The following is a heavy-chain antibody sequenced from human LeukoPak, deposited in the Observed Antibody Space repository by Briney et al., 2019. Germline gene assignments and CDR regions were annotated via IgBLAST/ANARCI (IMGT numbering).Heavy chain of an antibody. V-gene: IGHV1-69*06. J-gene: IGHJ4*02. D-gene: IGHD5/OR15-5a*01. CDR3: ASSFYDLLVYFDY. CDR2: IIPIFGTA. Sequence: SVKVSCKASGGTFSSYAISWVRQAPGQGLEWMGGIIPIFGTANYAQKFQGRVTITADKSTSTAYMELSSLRSEDTAVYYCASSFYDLLVYFDYWGQGTLVTVSS. CDR1: GGTFSSYA.